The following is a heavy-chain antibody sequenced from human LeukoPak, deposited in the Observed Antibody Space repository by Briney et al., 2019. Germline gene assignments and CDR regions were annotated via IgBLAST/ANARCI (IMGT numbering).Heavy chain of an antibody. V-gene: IGHV1-24*01. J-gene: IGHJ6*03. Sequence: ASVKVSCKVSVYTLTELSMHWVRQAPGTGLEWMGGFDPEDGETIYAQKFQSRVTMTDDTSTDTAYMELSSLGSEDTAVYYCATDRGVAAAGTYYYYMDVWGKGTTVTVSS. CDR2: FDPEDGET. CDR1: VYTLTELS. CDR3: ATDRGVAAAGTYYYYMDV. D-gene: IGHD6-13*01.